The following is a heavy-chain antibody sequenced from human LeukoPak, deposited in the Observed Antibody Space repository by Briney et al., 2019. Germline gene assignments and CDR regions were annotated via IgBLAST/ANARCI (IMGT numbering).Heavy chain of an antibody. CDR3: ARPYYDFWSGYRKEYNWFDP. CDR1: GFTSSSYW. D-gene: IGHD3-3*01. CDR2: INTDGSST. V-gene: IGHV3-74*01. J-gene: IGHJ5*02. Sequence: PGGSPRLSSAASGFTSSSYWMHRVRQAPGKGLVWVSRINTDGSSTSYADSVKGRFTISRDNAKNMLYLQMNSLRAEDTAVYYCARPYYDFWSGYRKEYNWFDPWGQGTLVTVSS.